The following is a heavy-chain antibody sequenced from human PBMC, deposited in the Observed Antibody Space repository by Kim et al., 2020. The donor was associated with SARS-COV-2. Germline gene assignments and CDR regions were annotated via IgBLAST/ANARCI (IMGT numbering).Heavy chain of an antibody. V-gene: IGHV4-39*01. CDR3: TRHLSGSSWFDY. CDR1: GGSISSSTYS. J-gene: IGHJ4*02. CDR2: IDSSGST. Sequence: SETLSLTCTISGGSISSSTYSWNWFRQPPGDELEWIGGIDSSGSTYYNPSLKSRVTLSVETSKNQFSLKLSSVTAADTAVFYCTRHLSGSSWFDYWGQG. D-gene: IGHD6-13*01.